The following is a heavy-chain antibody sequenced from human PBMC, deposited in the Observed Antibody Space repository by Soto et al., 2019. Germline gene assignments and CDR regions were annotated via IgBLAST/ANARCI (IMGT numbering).Heavy chain of an antibody. J-gene: IGHJ5*02. V-gene: IGHV3-23*01. Sequence: GGSLRLSCAASGFTFSSYAMYWVRQAPGKGLEWVSVISGSGGSTYYADSVKGRFTISRDNSKSTLYLQMSSPRVDDTATYYCAKDPPSPWTANWVDPWGKGTLVTVSS. D-gene: IGHD1-1*01. CDR1: GFTFSSYA. CDR2: ISGSGGST. CDR3: AKDPPSPWTANWVDP.